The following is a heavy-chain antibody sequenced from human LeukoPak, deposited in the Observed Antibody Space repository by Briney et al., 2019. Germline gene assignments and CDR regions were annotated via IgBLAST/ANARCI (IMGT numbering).Heavy chain of an antibody. CDR2: ISSSSSYI. CDR1: GFTLSSYS. V-gene: IGHV3-21*01. CDR3: ARDSGPEYDY. Sequence: PGGSLRLSCAASGFTLSSYSMNWVRQAPGKGLEWVSSISSSSSYIYYADSVKGRFTISRDNAKNSLYLQMNSLRAEDTAVYYCARDSGPEYDYWGQGTLVTVSS. D-gene: IGHD1-14*01. J-gene: IGHJ4*02.